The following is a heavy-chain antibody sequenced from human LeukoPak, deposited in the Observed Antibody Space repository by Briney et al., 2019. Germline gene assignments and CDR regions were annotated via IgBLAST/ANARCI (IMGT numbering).Heavy chain of an antibody. CDR1: GGSISSGGYS. D-gene: IGHD3-9*01. V-gene: IGHV4-30-2*01. Sequence: SRTLSLTCAVSGGSISSGGYSWSWIRQPPGKGLEWIGYIYHSGSTYYNPSLKSRVTISVDRSKNQFSLKLSSVTAADTAVYYCARGGYYDILTGPLAFDIWGQGTMVTVSS. J-gene: IGHJ3*02. CDR2: IYHSGST. CDR3: ARGGYYDILTGPLAFDI.